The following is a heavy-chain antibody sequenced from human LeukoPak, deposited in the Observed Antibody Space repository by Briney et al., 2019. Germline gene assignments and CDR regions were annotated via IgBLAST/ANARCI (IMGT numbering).Heavy chain of an antibody. J-gene: IGHJ6*03. Sequence: GGSLRLSCAASGFTFSSYWMSWVRKAPGKGLEGVANIKQEGREKYYVDSVKGRFTISRDNAKNSLYLQMNSLRAEDTAVYYCARGSVGVVATIPLDYYYYMDVWGKGTTVTVSS. CDR3: ARGSVGVVATIPLDYYYYMDV. CDR1: GFTFSSYW. CDR2: IKQEGREK. D-gene: IGHD5-12*01. V-gene: IGHV3-7*01.